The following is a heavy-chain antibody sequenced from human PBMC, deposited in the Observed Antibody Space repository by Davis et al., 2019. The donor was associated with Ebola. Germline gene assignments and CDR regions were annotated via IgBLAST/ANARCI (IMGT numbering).Heavy chain of an antibody. CDR3: AKDLSTYYYDSSGTACDY. V-gene: IGHV3-23*01. Sequence: GESLKISCAASGFTFSSYAMSWVRQAPGKGLEWVSAISGSGGSTYYADSVKGRFTISRDNSKNTLYLQMNSLRAEDTAVYYCAKDLSTYYYDSSGTACDYWGQGTLVTVSS. CDR1: GFTFSSYA. CDR2: ISGSGGST. D-gene: IGHD3-22*01. J-gene: IGHJ4*02.